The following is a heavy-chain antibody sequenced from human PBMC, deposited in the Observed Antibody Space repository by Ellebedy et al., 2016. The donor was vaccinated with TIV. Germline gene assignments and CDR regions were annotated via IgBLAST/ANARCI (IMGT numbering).Heavy chain of an antibody. Sequence: SETLSLTCTVSGDSISIYYWNWIRQPAGRGLEWIGRIQTSGSTNYNASLTGRVTMSVDTSKNQFSLKLRSATAADTAVYYCARDEEYCPNNVCAYGVDVWGQGTTVTVSS. D-gene: IGHD2-8*01. CDR1: GDSISIYY. V-gene: IGHV4-4*07. CDR3: ARDEEYCPNNVCAYGVDV. J-gene: IGHJ6*02. CDR2: IQTSGST.